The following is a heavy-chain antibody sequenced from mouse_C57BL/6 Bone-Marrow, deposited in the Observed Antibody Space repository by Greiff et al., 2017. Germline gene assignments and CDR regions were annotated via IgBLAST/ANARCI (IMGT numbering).Heavy chain of an antibody. CDR3: ARHYYGSSYWYCDV. Sequence: DVKLVESGGGLVKPGGSLKLSCAASGFTFSDYGMHWVRQAPEKGLEWVAYISSGSSTIYYADTVKGRFTISRDNAKKTLFLQMTSLRSEDTAMYYGARHYYGSSYWYCDVWGTGTTVTVSS. D-gene: IGHD1-1*01. CDR2: ISSGSSTI. J-gene: IGHJ1*03. CDR1: GFTFSDYG. V-gene: IGHV5-17*01.